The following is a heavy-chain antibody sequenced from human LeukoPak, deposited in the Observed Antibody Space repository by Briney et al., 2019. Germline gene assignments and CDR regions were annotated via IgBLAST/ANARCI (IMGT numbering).Heavy chain of an antibody. V-gene: IGHV3-73*01. D-gene: IGHD6-13*01. CDR1: GFTFSGST. Sequence: GGSLRLSCAASGFTFSGSTIHWVRQASGKGLEWVGRIRSKVNSYATVYGASVEGRLTISRDDSKTTAYLLMNSLETEDTAVYYCSRHEDGGSWSYYGMDVWGQGTTVTVSS. CDR2: IRSKVNSYAT. J-gene: IGHJ6*02. CDR3: SRHEDGGSWSYYGMDV.